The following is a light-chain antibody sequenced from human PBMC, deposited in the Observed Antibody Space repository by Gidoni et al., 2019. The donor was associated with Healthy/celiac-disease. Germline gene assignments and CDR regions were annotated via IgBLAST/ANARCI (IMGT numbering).Light chain of an antibody. Sequence: EIVMTQSPATLSVSPGERATLSCRASQSVSSSLAWYQQKPGQAHRLLIHGAPTRATGIPARFSGSGSGTELTLTISSLQSEDFAVYYCQQYNNWPPWTFGQGTKVEIK. V-gene: IGKV3-15*01. J-gene: IGKJ1*01. CDR2: GAP. CDR1: QSVSSS. CDR3: QQYNNWPPWT.